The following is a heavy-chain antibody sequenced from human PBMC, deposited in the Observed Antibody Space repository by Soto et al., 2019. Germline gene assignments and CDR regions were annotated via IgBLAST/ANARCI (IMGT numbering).Heavy chain of an antibody. Sequence: GASVKVSYKASGYTFSNYGIDWVRRAPGQGLEWMGGISPIFGTANYAQKFQGRVTITADKSTSTAYMELSSLRSEDTAVYYCARDYGGNYDALDIWGQGTIVTVSS. CDR3: ARDYGGNYDALDI. CDR1: GYTFSNYG. CDR2: ISPIFGTA. V-gene: IGHV1-69*06. D-gene: IGHD4-17*01. J-gene: IGHJ3*02.